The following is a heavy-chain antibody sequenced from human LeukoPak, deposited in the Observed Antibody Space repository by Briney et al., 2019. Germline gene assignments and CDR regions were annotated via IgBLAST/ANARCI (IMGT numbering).Heavy chain of an antibody. D-gene: IGHD6-13*01. CDR1: GGTFSSYA. V-gene: IGHV1-69*13. Sequence: AASVKVSCKASGGTFSSYAISWVRQAPGQGLEWMGGIIPIFGTANYAQKFQGRVTITADESTSTAYMELSSLRSEDTAVYYCARGPGGSWYEDYWGQGTLVTVSS. CDR3: ARGPGGSWYEDY. CDR2: IIPIFGTA. J-gene: IGHJ4*02.